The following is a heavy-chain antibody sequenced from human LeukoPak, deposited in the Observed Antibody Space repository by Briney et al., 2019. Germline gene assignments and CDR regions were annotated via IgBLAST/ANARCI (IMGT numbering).Heavy chain of an antibody. CDR3: ARVPRGELLLPDY. J-gene: IGHJ4*02. V-gene: IGHV4-38-2*02. CDR1: GYSIRNGYN. D-gene: IGHD1-26*01. Sequence: PSETLSLTCTVSGYSIRNGYNWGWIRLSPGKGLEWLGSIYQSGSTYDNPSLKSRVTLSIDTSKNQFSLKLSAVTAADTAVYYCARVPRGELLLPDYWGQGTLVTVSS. CDR2: IYQSGST.